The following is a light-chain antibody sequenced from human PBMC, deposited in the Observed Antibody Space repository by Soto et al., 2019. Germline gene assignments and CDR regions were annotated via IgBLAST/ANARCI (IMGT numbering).Light chain of an antibody. CDR3: QQYNNWWT. V-gene: IGKV3-15*01. J-gene: IGKJ1*01. CDR2: GAS. Sequence: EIVMTQSPATLSVSPGDRATLTCRASQSVSSYLAWYQHKPVKAPMLVMCGASSMSTCIPARFSGSGSGTEFTLTISSLQSEDFAVYYCQQYNNWWTFGRGTKVDI. CDR1: QSVSSY.